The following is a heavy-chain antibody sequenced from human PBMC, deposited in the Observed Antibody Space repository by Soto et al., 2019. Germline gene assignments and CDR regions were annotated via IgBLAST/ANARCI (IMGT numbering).Heavy chain of an antibody. CDR1: GGSFSGYY. V-gene: IGHV4-34*01. J-gene: IGHJ4*02. D-gene: IGHD2-8*02. CDR2: TYHSGNP. Sequence: SETLSLTCAVYGGSFSGYYWSWIRQPPGKGLEWIGHTYHSGNPYYNPSLKSRVIISVDTSKNQFSLKLTSVTAADTAVYYCARDKITGLFDYWGQGTLVTVSS. CDR3: ARDKITGLFDY.